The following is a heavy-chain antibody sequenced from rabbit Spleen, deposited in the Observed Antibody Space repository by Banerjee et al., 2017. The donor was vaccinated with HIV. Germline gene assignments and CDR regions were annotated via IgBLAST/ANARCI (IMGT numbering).Heavy chain of an antibody. D-gene: IGHD1-1*01. CDR3: ASGYSDVYFDL. CDR2: IRSDTGVT. V-gene: IGHV1S43*01. Sequence: QEQLEESAGGLVQPGGSLTLTCTASGFSFSSGYYMCWVRQAPGKGLEWIACIRSDTGVTWYASWAKCPFTITRSTSLNTVTLQMTSLTGADTATYFCASGYSDVYFDLWGQGTLVTVS. CDR1: GFSFSSGYY. J-gene: IGHJ4*01.